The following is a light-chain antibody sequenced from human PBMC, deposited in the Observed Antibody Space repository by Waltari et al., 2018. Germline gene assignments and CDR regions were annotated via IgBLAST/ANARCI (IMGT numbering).Light chain of an antibody. CDR3: QKYGTLPAT. CDR2: EAS. Sequence: EIMLTQSPGTLSLPPGERATLSCRASQSVSRFLAWYQQKPGQAPRLLIYEASSRATDIPDRFSGSGSGTDFSLTISRLEPEDFAVYYCQKYGTLPATFGQGTKVEIK. V-gene: IGKV3-20*01. CDR1: QSVSRF. J-gene: IGKJ1*01.